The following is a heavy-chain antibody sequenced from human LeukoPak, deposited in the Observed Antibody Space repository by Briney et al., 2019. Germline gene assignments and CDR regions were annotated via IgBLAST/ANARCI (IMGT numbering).Heavy chain of an antibody. Sequence: ASVKVSCKASGYTFTGYYMHWVRQAPGQGLEWMGWINPNSGGTNYAQKFQGRVTMTRDTSISTAYMELSRLRSDDTAVYYCARGGQNSNYVAHFDYWGQGTLVTVSS. CDR3: ARGGQNSNYVAHFDY. V-gene: IGHV1-2*02. D-gene: IGHD4-11*01. CDR1: GYTFTGYY. CDR2: INPNSGGT. J-gene: IGHJ4*02.